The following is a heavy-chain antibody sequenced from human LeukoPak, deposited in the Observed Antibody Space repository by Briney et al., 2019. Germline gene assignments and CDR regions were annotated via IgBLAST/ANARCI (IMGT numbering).Heavy chain of an antibody. Sequence: PGGSLRLSCAASGLTFSNYAMSWVRQAPGKGLEWVSAITGSGGGTYYADSVKGRFTISRDNSKNTLYLQMNSLRAEDTAVYYCAKWGDYDVLTGYYDPDYWGQGTLVTVSS. CDR1: GLTFSNYA. D-gene: IGHD3-9*01. J-gene: IGHJ4*02. CDR3: AKWGDYDVLTGYYDPDY. V-gene: IGHV3-23*01. CDR2: ITGSGGGT.